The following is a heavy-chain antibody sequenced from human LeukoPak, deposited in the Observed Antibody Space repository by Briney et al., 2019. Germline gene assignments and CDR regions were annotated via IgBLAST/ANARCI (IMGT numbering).Heavy chain of an antibody. CDR1: GFTFSNAW. V-gene: IGHV3-30*18. Sequence: PGGSLRLSCATSGFTFSNAWMNWVRQAPGKGLEWVAVISYDGSNKYYADSVKGRFTISRDNSKNTLYLQMNSLRAEDTAVYYCAKDGGIVGANTWVFDYWGQGTLVTVSS. CDR2: ISYDGSNK. D-gene: IGHD1-26*01. CDR3: AKDGGIVGANTWVFDY. J-gene: IGHJ4*02.